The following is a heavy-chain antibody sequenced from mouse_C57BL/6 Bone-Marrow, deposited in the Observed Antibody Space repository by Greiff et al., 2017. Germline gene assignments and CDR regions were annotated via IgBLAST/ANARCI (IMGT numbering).Heavy chain of an antibody. CDR3: ARQYYGSIFAD. CDR2: ISSGGSYT. CDR1: GFTFSSYG. Sequence: DVKLVESGGDLVKPGGSLKLSCAASGFTFSSYGMSWVRQTPDKRLEWVATISSGGSYTCYPDSVKGRFTISRDNAKNTLYLQMSSLNSEDTARYYCARQYYGSIFADWGQGTLVTVSA. V-gene: IGHV5-6*02. D-gene: IGHD1-1*01. J-gene: IGHJ3*01.